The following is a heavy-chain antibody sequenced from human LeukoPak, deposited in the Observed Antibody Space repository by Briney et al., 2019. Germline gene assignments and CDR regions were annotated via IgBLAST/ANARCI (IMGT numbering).Heavy chain of an antibody. Sequence: SETLSLTCTVSGDSISRYYWSWIRQSPGKGLEWIGYYGGRTTYNPSLKSRVTMSVDTSKNQFSLKLTSVTAADTAVYYCARYDHAPSYYYYYMDVWGKGTTATVPS. J-gene: IGHJ6*03. V-gene: IGHV4-59*01. CDR2: YYGGRT. CDR3: ARYDHAPSYYYYYMDV. CDR1: GDSISRYY. D-gene: IGHD1-14*01.